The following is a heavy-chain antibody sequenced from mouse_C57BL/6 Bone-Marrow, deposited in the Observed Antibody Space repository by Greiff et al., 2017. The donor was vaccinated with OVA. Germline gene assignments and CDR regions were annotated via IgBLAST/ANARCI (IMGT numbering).Heavy chain of an antibody. CDR3: TTWGTTVVAPYAMDY. CDR2: IDPENGDT. CDR1: GFNIKDDY. V-gene: IGHV14-4*01. J-gene: IGHJ4*01. Sequence: EVKLMESGAELVRPGASVKLSCTASGFNIKDDYMHWVTQRPEQGLAWIGWIDPENGDTEYASKFQGKATITADPSSNTAYLQLSSLTSEDTAVYYCTTWGTTVVAPYAMDYWGQGTSVTVSS. D-gene: IGHD1-1*01.